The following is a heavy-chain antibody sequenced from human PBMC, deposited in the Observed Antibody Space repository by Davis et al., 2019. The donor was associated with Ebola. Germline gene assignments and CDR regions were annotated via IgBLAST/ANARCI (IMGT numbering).Heavy chain of an antibody. CDR2: INTHGNSA. D-gene: IGHD3-22*01. CDR3: AKGSYYYDSTGYHTFDP. Sequence: GESLKISCAASALTFSGYWMHWVRQAPGMGLVWVSRINTHGNSADYADSVKGRFTISRDNSKNTVYLQMNSLRAEDTAVYYCAKGSYYYDSTGYHTFDPWGQGTLVTVSS. J-gene: IGHJ5*02. CDR1: ALTFSGYW. V-gene: IGHV3-74*01.